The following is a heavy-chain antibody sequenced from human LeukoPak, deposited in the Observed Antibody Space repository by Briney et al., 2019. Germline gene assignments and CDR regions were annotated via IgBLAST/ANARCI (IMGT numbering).Heavy chain of an antibody. V-gene: IGHV3-53*01. D-gene: IGHD3-16*01. CDR2: IYSGGST. CDR3: ARGGGNPF. J-gene: IGHJ4*02. Sequence: GWSLRLSCAASGFTVSSNYISWVRQAPGKGRDGVSVIYSGGSTYYADSVKGRFTIPRDNSKNTLYPQMNSQRAEGRAVDYCARGGGNPFWGQGTLVTVSS. CDR1: GFTVSSNY.